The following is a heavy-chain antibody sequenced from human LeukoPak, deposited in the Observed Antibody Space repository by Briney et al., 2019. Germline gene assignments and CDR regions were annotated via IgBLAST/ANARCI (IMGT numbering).Heavy chain of an antibody. V-gene: IGHV1-18*01. CDR1: GYTFTTSG. Sequence: ASVKVSCKASGYTFTTSGISWVRQAPGQGLELMGWISGYNRNTNYAQKFQGRDTMTTDTSTSTVYMELSRLRSDDTAVYYCARDGTYYIGSGSPWYLDLWGRGTLVTVSS. CDR3: ARDGTYYIGSGSPWYLDL. J-gene: IGHJ2*01. CDR2: ISGYNRNT. D-gene: IGHD3-10*01.